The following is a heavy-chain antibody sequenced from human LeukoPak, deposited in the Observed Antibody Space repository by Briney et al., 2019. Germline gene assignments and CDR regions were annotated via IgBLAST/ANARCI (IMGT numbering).Heavy chain of an antibody. CDR3: AREGPRTFYDSSGYYGY. J-gene: IGHJ4*02. V-gene: IGHV1-69*04. CDR2: IIPILGIA. D-gene: IGHD3-22*01. Sequence: ASVKVSCKASGGTFGSYAISWVRQAPGQGLEWMGRIIPILGIANYAQKFQGRVTITADKSTSTAYMELSSLRSEDTAVYYCAREGPRTFYDSSGYYGYWGQGTLVTVSS. CDR1: GGTFGSYA.